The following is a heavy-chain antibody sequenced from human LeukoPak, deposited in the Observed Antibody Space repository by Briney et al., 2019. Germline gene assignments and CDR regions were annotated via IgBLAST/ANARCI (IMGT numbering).Heavy chain of an antibody. J-gene: IGHJ4*02. D-gene: IGHD6-19*01. CDR1: GFTFSSYA. CDR2: IPYDGSNT. CDR3: ARLYSSGWYFDY. Sequence: GRSLRLSCAASGFTFSSYAMHWVRQAPGKGLEWVAVIPYDGSNTYYADSVKGRFTISRDNSKNTLYLQMNSLRAEDTAVYYCARLYSSGWYFDYWGQGTLVTVSS. V-gene: IGHV3-30*04.